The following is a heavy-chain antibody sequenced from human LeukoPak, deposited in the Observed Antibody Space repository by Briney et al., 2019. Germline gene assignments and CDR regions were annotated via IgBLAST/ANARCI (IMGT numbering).Heavy chain of an antibody. Sequence: GESLRLSCAASGFIFKKYWMNWVRQVPGKGLECLANIKEDGSETYYADSVKGRFTISRDNPKNLLFLQINSLRVEDTAVYYCARDMLGDLGNDDFDLWGQGTMVTVSS. CDR1: GFIFKKYW. V-gene: IGHV3-7*01. J-gene: IGHJ3*01. D-gene: IGHD7-27*01. CDR3: ARDMLGDLGNDDFDL. CDR2: IKEDGSET.